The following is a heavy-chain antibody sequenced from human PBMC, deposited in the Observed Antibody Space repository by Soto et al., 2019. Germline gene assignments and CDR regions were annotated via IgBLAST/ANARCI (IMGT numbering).Heavy chain of an antibody. CDR2: ISAYTGNT. Sequence: VQLVQSGGEGKKPGASVKVSCKASGYTFTDYGITWVRQAPGQGLEWMGWISAYTGNTNYAQKVQGRVTMSTETSTSTAYLELRSLRSDDTAVYYCARGLESRSTAYFDYWGQGTLVTVSS. CDR3: ARGLESRSTAYFDY. V-gene: IGHV1-18*01. J-gene: IGHJ4*02. D-gene: IGHD1-26*01. CDR1: GYTFTDYG.